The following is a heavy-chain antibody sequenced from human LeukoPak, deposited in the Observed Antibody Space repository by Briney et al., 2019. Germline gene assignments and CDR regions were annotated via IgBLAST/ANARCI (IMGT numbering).Heavy chain of an antibody. V-gene: IGHV3-48*03. J-gene: IGHJ4*02. CDR1: GFTFSSYE. CDR2: ISSSGSTI. Sequence: GGSLRLSCAASGFTFSSYEMNWVRQAPGKGLEWVSYISSSGSTIYYADSVKGRFTISRDDSRNTLSLQMNSLRVEDTAVYYCARDLAWGAFDYWGQGTLVTVSS. D-gene: IGHD7-27*01. CDR3: ARDLAWGAFDY.